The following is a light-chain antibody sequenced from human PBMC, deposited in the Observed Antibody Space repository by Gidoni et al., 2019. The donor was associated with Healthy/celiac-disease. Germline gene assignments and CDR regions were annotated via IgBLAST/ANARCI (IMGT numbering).Light chain of an antibody. Sequence: QSALTQPASVSGSPGQSITISCTGTSSDVGGYNYVSWYQQHPGKAPKLMIYYVSNRPSGVSNRFSGSKSGNTASLTISGLQAEDEADYYCSSYTSSSTLYYVFGTGTKVTVL. CDR2: YVS. CDR1: SSDVGGYNY. J-gene: IGLJ1*01. V-gene: IGLV2-14*03. CDR3: SSYTSSSTLYYV.